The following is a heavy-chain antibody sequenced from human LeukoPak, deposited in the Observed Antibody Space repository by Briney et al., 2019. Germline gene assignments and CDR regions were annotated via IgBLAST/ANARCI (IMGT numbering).Heavy chain of an antibody. D-gene: IGHD4-17*01. CDR2: IYPSDGYT. Sequence: ASVKVSCKASGYTFTSYGISWVRQAPGQGLEWMGIIYPSDGYTTYAQKFQGRVTMTRDMSTTTVYMELSSLRFEDSAVYYCARDGMTTVTKDYYYYMDVWGKGTTVTVSS. J-gene: IGHJ6*03. CDR3: ARDGMTTVTKDYYYYMDV. V-gene: IGHV1-46*01. CDR1: GYTFTSYG.